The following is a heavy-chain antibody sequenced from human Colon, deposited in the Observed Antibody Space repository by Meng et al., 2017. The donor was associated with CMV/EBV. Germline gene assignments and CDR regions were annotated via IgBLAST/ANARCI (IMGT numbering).Heavy chain of an antibody. V-gene: IGHV3-48*03. CDR1: GFTFSEYE. CDR3: ARDLPTDYNYYYGMDV. Sequence: GGSLRLSCVGSGFTFSEYEMNWVRQAPGMGLEWVAYVNHRGTTIFYADSVKGRFTISRDNAKNSVFLQMNSLRNEDTGVYYCARDLPTDYNYYYGMDVWGHGTTVTVSS. CDR2: VNHRGTTI. J-gene: IGHJ6*02.